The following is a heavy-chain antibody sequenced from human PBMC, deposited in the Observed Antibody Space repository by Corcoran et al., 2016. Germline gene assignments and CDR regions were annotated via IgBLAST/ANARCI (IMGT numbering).Heavy chain of an antibody. J-gene: IGHJ4*02. Sequence: EVQLVESGGGLVQPGGSLRLSFAASGFTFSSYWMQWVRQAPGKGMVWVSRISTDGSGTSYADSVKGRFTISRDNAKNTLFRQMDSLRAEETALFYCARASGSYDSGGYFDYWGQGTLVAFSS. CDR1: GFTFSSYW. CDR3: ARASGSYDSGGYFDY. CDR2: ISTDGSGT. V-gene: IGHV3-74*01. D-gene: IGHD3-22*01.